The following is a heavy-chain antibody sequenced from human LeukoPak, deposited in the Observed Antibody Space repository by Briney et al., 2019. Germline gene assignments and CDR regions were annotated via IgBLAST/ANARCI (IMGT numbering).Heavy chain of an antibody. V-gene: IGHV3-30*18. CDR1: GFTFSSYG. CDR3: AKSGSGGVFSWIQPYFDY. CDR2: ISYDGSNK. Sequence: PGGSLRLSCAASGFTFSSYGMHWVRQAPGKGLEWVAVISYDGSNKYYADSVKGRFTISRDNSKNTLYLQMNSLRAEDTAVYYCAKSGSGGVFSWIQPYFDYWGQGTLVTVSS. D-gene: IGHD5-18*01. J-gene: IGHJ4*02.